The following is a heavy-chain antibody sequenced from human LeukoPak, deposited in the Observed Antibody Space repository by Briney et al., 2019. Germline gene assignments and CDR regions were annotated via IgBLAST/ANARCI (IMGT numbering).Heavy chain of an antibody. D-gene: IGHD2-15*01. Sequence: ASVKVSCKASGYTFNSHSMNWVRQAPGQGLEWMGWINTNTGNPTYAQGFTGRFVFSLDTSVSMAYLQISSLKAEDTAVYYCARPYCNGGSCQRPPYGMDVWGQGTTVTVSS. CDR3: ARPYCNGGSCQRPPYGMDV. J-gene: IGHJ6*02. V-gene: IGHV7-4-1*04. CDR2: INTNTGNP. CDR1: GYTFNSHS.